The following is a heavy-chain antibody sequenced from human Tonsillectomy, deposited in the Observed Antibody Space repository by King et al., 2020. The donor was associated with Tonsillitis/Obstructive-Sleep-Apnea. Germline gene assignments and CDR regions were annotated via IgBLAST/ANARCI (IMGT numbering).Heavy chain of an antibody. D-gene: IGHD3-10*01. CDR1: GFTFSSAW. CDR3: STLWFRELESDS. CDR2: IKSKAAGGTT. J-gene: IGHJ4*02. V-gene: IGHV3-15*01. Sequence: VQLVESGGGLVKPGGSLRLSCAASGFTFSSAWMSWVRQSPGKGLEWVGRIKSKAAGGTTDYAAPLKGRFTISRDDSKKTLYLQMNSLKTEDAAVYYCSTLWFRELESDSWGQGTLVTVSS.